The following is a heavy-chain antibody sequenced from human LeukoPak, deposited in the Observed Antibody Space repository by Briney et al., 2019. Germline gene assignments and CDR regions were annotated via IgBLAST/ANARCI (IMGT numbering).Heavy chain of an antibody. CDR3: ARSRLRFLEWLLPDFDY. CDR1: GYTFTSYA. J-gene: IGHJ4*02. Sequence: GASVKVSCKASGYTFTSYAMNWVRQAPGQGLEWMGWINTNTGNPTYAQGFTGRFVFSLDTSVSTAYLQISSLKAEDTAVYYCARSRLRFLEWLLPDFDYWGQGTLVTVSS. CDR2: INTNTGNP. V-gene: IGHV7-4-1*02. D-gene: IGHD3-3*01.